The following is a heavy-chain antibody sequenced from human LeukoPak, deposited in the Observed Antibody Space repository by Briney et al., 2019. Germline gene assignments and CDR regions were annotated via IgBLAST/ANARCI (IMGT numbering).Heavy chain of an antibody. V-gene: IGHV4-59*01. CDR2: IYYSGST. Sequence: SETLSLTCSVSGGSISSYYWSWIRQPPGKGLEWIGYIYYSGSTNYNPSLKSRVTISVDMSENQLSLKLSSVTAADTALYYCARAHTSNWYMDYWGQGTLVTVSS. J-gene: IGHJ4*02. CDR3: ARAHTSNWYMDY. D-gene: IGHD6-13*01. CDR1: GGSISSYY.